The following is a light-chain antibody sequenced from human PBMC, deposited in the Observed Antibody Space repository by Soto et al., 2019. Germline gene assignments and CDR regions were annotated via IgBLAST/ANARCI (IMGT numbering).Light chain of an antibody. CDR2: DAS. V-gene: IGKV1-5*01. CDR1: QSISNW. CDR3: QQYDRNYPKT. Sequence: DIQMTQSPSTLSASVGDRVTITCRASQSISNWLAWYQQKAGKAPKLLIYDASSLESGVPSRFSGSGSGTDFTLTINSLQPDDSATYYCQQYDRNYPKTFGQGTKVELK. J-gene: IGKJ1*01.